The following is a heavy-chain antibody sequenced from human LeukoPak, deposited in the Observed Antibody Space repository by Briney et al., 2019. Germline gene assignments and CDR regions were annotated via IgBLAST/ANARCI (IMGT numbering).Heavy chain of an antibody. V-gene: IGHV4-34*01. CDR2: INHSGST. Sequence: SETLSLTCAVYGGSFSGYYWSWIRQPPGKGLEWIGEINHSGSTNYNPSLMSRVTISVDTSKNQFSLKVTSVTAADTAVYYCARGRLITVVRGVIPFDYWGQGTLVTVSS. D-gene: IGHD3-10*01. J-gene: IGHJ4*02. CDR1: GGSFSGYY. CDR3: ARGRLITVVRGVIPFDY.